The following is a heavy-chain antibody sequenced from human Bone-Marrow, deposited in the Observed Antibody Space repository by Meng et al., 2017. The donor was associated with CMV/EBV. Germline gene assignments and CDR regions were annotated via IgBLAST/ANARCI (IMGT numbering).Heavy chain of an antibody. CDR3: ARDTGYYDSSRAFDP. CDR1: GYSISSGYY. Sequence: GSLRLSCTVSGYSISSGYYWGWIRQPPGKGLEWIGSIYHSGGTYYNPSLKSRVTISVDTSKNQFSLKLSSVTAADTAVYYCARDTGYYDSSRAFDPWGQGTLVTFAS. J-gene: IGHJ5*02. CDR2: IYHSGGT. V-gene: IGHV4-38-2*02. D-gene: IGHD3-22*01.